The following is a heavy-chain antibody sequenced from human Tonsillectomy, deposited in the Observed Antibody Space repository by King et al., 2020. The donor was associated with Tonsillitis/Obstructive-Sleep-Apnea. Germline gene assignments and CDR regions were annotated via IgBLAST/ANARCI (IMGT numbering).Heavy chain of an antibody. CDR1: GYSFSNNW. J-gene: IGHJ5*02. Sequence: QLVQSGAEVKKPGESLRLSCKGSGYSFSNNWIGWVRQLPGKGLEWMGIIYSGDSETRYSPSFQGQVTISVDKSISTAYLQWSNLKASDTAIYYCARPYCGGGTCYSGWFDPWGQGTLVTVSS. D-gene: IGHD2-15*01. V-gene: IGHV5-51*01. CDR3: ARPYCGGGTCYSGWFDP. CDR2: IYSGDSET.